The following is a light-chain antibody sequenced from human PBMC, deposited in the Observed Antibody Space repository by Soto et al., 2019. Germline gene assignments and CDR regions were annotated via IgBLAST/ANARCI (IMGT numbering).Light chain of an antibody. CDR1: SSNIGNNY. Sequence: QSVLTQPPSVSAAPGQKVTISCSGSSSNIGNNYVSWYQQLTGTAPKLLIYEDTKRPSGISDRFSGSKSGTSATLDITGLQTGDEADYYCGTWDGSLRGYVFGAGTKVTVL. V-gene: IGLV1-51*02. J-gene: IGLJ1*01. CDR2: EDT. CDR3: GTWDGSLRGYV.